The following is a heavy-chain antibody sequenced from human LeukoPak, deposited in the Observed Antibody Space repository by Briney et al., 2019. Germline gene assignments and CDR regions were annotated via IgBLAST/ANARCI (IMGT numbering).Heavy chain of an antibody. Sequence: PGGSLRLSCAASGFTFSSYWMSRVRQAPGKGLEWVANIKQDGSEKYYVDSVKGRFTISRDNAKNSLYLQMNSLRAEDTAVYYCARDKTGYSYGYFDYWGQGTLVTVSS. V-gene: IGHV3-7*01. CDR2: IKQDGSEK. D-gene: IGHD5-18*01. CDR1: GFTFSSYW. CDR3: ARDKTGYSYGYFDY. J-gene: IGHJ4*02.